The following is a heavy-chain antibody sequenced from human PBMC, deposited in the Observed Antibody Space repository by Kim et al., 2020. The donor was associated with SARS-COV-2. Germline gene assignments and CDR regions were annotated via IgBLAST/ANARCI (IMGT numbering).Heavy chain of an antibody. V-gene: IGHV5-51*01. J-gene: IGHJ5*02. CDR2: IYLGDSDT. CDR3: VKHTTSSADP. D-gene: IGHD2-2*01. Sequence: GASLKISCKGSGYSFSSSWIAWVRQMPGKGLEWMGIIYLGDSDTRYSPSFQGQVTISADKSISTAYLQWSSLKASDTAIYYCVKHTTSSADPWGQGTLVTVSS. CDR1: GYSFSSSW.